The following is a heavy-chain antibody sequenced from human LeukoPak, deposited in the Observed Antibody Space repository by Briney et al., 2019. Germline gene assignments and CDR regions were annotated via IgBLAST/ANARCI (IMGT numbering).Heavy chain of an antibody. CDR1: GFTFTSYW. CDR3: AREGRSGSYYFPLSRTKKIIPFDP. J-gene: IGHJ5*02. CDR2: INQDGSEQ. V-gene: IGHV3-7*01. Sequence: GGSLRLSCAASGFTFTSYWMSWVRQAPGEGLEWVANINQDGSEQYYVDSVKGRFTISRDNAKDSLYLQMNSLRAEDTAVYYCAREGRSGSYYFPLSRTKKIIPFDPWGQGTLVTVSS. D-gene: IGHD1-26*01.